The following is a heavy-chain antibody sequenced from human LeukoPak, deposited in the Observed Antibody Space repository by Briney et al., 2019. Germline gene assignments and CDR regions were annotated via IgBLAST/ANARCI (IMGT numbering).Heavy chain of an antibody. V-gene: IGHV4-34*01. J-gene: IGHJ3*02. CDR3: ARATNWNYVYLLNVPGNAFDI. CDR2: INHSGST. D-gene: IGHD1-7*01. CDR1: GGPLSGYY. Sequence: SETLSLTCAVYGGPLSGYYWSWIRQPLGKGLEWIGEINHSGSTNYNPSLKSRVTISVDTSKNQFSLKLSSVTAADTAVYYCARATNWNYVYLLNVPGNAFDIWGQGTMVTVSS.